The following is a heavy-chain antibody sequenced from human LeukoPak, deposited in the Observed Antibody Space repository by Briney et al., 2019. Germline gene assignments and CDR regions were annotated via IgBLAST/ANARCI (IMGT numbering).Heavy chain of an antibody. CDR3: ARGSTYYYDSSGYLDAFDI. Sequence: GGSLRLSCAASGFTFSSYSMNWVRQAPGKGLEWVSSISSSSSYIYYADSVKGRLTISRDNAKNSLYLQMNSLRAEDTAVYYCARGSTYYYDSSGYLDAFDIWGQGTMVTVSS. D-gene: IGHD3-22*01. V-gene: IGHV3-21*01. J-gene: IGHJ3*02. CDR1: GFTFSSYS. CDR2: ISSSSSYI.